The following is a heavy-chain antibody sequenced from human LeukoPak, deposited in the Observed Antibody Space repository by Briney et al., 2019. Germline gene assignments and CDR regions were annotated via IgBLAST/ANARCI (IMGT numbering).Heavy chain of an antibody. D-gene: IGHD4-17*01. Sequence: SETLSLTCAVSTDSFSSHYWSWIRQPPGKGLEWIGYISYIGSTNYNPSLKSRLTISIDTSKNQFSLKLRSVTAADTAVYYCARDLIPVTKGFDIWGQGTMVSVSS. V-gene: IGHV4-59*11. CDR2: ISYIGST. CDR3: ARDLIPVTKGFDI. J-gene: IGHJ3*02. CDR1: TDSFSSHY.